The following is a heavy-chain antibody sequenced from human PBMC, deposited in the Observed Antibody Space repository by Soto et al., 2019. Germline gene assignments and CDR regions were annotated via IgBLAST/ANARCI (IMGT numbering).Heavy chain of an antibody. Sequence: GGSLRLSCAASGFTFNNYGMHWVRQAPGKGLEWVAVIWNDGNGYYYANSVKGRFTISRDNSKNTLYLQMSSLRVEDTAVYYCARRQSCPPARGAASARGGVDVWGQGTAVTV. V-gene: IGHV3-33*01. J-gene: IGHJ6*02. CDR1: GFTFNNYG. CDR3: ARRQSCPPARGAASARGGVDV. D-gene: IGHD6-13*01. CDR2: IWNDGNGY.